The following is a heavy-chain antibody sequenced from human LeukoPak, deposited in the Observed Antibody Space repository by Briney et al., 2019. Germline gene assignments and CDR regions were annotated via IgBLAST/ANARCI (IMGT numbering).Heavy chain of an antibody. CDR2: INHSGST. J-gene: IGHJ5*02. V-gene: IGHV4-34*01. Sequence: SQTLSLTCAVYGGSFSGYYWSWIRQPPGKGLEWIGEINHSGSTNYNPSLKSRVTISVDTSKNQFSLKLSSVTAADTAVYYCARGPVPTGPVAKDYDILTGSPHWFDPWGQGTLVTVSS. CDR3: ARGPVPTGPVAKDYDILTGSPHWFDP. CDR1: GGSFSGYY. D-gene: IGHD3-9*01.